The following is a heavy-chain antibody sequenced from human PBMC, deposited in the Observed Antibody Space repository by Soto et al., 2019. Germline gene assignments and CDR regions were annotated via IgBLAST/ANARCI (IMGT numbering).Heavy chain of an antibody. CDR1: GFAFSGFE. Sequence: GGSLRLSCAASGFAFSGFEMDWVRQAPGKGLEWVSYISSGASNMYYADSVKGRFTISRDNAQSSLYLQMNSLRVEDTAFYYCARDVYGSGSYYNGIRYYYGMDVWGQGTTVTVSS. CDR3: ARDVYGSGSYYNGIRYYYGMDV. CDR2: ISSGASNM. V-gene: IGHV3-48*03. D-gene: IGHD3-10*01. J-gene: IGHJ6*02.